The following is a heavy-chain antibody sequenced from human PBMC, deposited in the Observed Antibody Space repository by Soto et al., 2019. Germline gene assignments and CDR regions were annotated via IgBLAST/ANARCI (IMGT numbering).Heavy chain of an antibody. V-gene: IGHV4-61*01. D-gene: IGHD3-10*01. CDR2: ISHSGRT. Sequence: LSLTCTVSGASLRSGSYYWSWIRQPPGKGLEWIGYISHSGRTNYDPSLKSRLTMSVDTSQNQFSLQPNSVTAADTAVYYCSYGSSFDYWGQGTLVTVSS. CDR3: SYGSSFDY. CDR1: GASLRSGSYY. J-gene: IGHJ4*02.